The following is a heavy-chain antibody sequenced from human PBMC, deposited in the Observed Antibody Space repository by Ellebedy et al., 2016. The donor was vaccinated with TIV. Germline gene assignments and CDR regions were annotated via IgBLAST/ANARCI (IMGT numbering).Heavy chain of an antibody. CDR1: GYTFTRYG. J-gene: IGHJ4*02. CDR2: ISAYNGNT. V-gene: IGHV1-18*01. CDR3: ARDEKEGGSMIVVVHFDY. Sequence: AASVKVSCKASGYTFTRYGITWVRQAPGQGLEWMGWISAYNGNTNYAQTLKGRVTMTTDTSTNTAYMELRSLIADNTAVYYCARDEKEGGSMIVVVHFDYWGQGTLVTVSS. D-gene: IGHD3-22*01.